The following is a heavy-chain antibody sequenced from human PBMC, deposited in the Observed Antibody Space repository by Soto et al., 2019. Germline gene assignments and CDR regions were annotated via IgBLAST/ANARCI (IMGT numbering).Heavy chain of an antibody. CDR2: IITVLGTT. CDR1: GDTFSSYA. Sequence: QVQLVQSGAELKKTGSSVTVSCRASGDTFSSYAVNWVRQAPGRGLEWMGRIITVLGTTDYAQNFKGRVTITAEKSMKTVYMELGSLRSDDTAVYYCARRRYCGYDCYHKHYYGMDVCCQGTTVTVAS. CDR3: ARRRYCGYDCYHKHYYGMDV. V-gene: IGHV1-69*08. D-gene: IGHD2-21*01. J-gene: IGHJ6*02.